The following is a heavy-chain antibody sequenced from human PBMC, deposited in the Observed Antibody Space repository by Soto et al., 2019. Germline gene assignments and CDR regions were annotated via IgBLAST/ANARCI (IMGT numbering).Heavy chain of an antibody. D-gene: IGHD3-3*01. Sequence: SETLSLTCTVSGGSISGHYWSWIRQPPGKGLQYIGYISYSGSTNYNPSLKSRVTISVDTSNNQFSLRLSSVTAADTAVYYCARDVGLQHDTGYYDFWSGKNNWFDPSGQGTLVTVSS. CDR1: GGSISGHY. CDR2: ISYSGST. V-gene: IGHV4-59*11. J-gene: IGHJ5*02. CDR3: ARDVGLQHDTGYYDFWSGKNNWFDP.